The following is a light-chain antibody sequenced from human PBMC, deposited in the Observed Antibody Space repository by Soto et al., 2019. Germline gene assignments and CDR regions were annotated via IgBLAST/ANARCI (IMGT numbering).Light chain of an antibody. V-gene: IGKV3-20*01. J-gene: IGKJ2*01. CDR3: QQYGSSTPGYT. CDR1: QSVSSSY. CDR2: GAS. Sequence: EIVLTQSPGTLSLSPGERATLSCRASQSVSSSYLAWYQQKPGQAPRLLIYGASSRATGIPDRFSGSGSGTDFTLTLSRLEPEDFAVDDCQQYGSSTPGYTFGQGTKLEIK.